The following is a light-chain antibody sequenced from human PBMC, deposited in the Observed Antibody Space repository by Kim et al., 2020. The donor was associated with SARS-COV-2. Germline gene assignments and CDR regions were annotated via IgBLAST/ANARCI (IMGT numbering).Light chain of an antibody. V-gene: IGKV1-12*01. Sequence: DIQMTQSPSSVSASVGDRVTITCRASENIGSWLAWYQQKPGEAPSLLIYSTSTLHSGVPSRFSGSGSGTDFTLTVSSLQPEDSAVYYCQQLNGFPLTFGGGTKLEI. CDR1: ENIGSW. CDR3: QQLNGFPLT. J-gene: IGKJ4*01. CDR2: STS.